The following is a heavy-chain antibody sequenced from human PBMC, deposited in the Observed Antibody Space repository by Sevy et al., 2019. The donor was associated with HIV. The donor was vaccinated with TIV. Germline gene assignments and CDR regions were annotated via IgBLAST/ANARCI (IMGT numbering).Heavy chain of an antibody. CDR3: AGGKYWFDP. J-gene: IGHJ5*02. Sequence: GGSLRLSCAASGFTFSDHYWGWIRQAPGKGLEWVSHISPSAKTTYYADSVEGRFTISRDNAKKSLYLQMNSLRAEDTAVYYCAGGKYWFDPWAQGTLVTVSS. V-gene: IGHV3-11*04. CDR2: ISPSAKTT. CDR1: GFTFSDHY.